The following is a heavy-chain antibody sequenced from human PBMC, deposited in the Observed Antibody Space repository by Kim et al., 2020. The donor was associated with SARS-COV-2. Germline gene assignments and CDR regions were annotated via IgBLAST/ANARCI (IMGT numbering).Heavy chain of an antibody. CDR1: ELTFSSYA. J-gene: IGHJ6*02. V-gene: IGHV3-23*01. CDR2: ISGSGGTT. D-gene: IGHD3-10*01. CDR3: AKGLWFGELPMDV. Sequence: GGSLRLSCAASELTFSSYAMIWVRQAPGKGLEWVSGISGSGGTTYYADSVKGRFTISRDNFKNTLSLQMNSLRADDTAVYYCAKGLWFGELPMDVWGQGTRVTVSS.